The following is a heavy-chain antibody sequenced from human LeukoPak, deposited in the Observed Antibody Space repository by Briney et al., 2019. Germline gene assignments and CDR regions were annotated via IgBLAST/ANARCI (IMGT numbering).Heavy chain of an antibody. CDR3: ASDYYDSSGHTPLFDY. Sequence: SETLSLTCTVSGYSISSGYYWGWIRQPPGKGLEWIGSIYHSGSTYYNPSLKSRVTISVDTSKNQFSLKLSSVTAADTAVYYCASDYYDSSGHTPLFDYWGQGTLVTVSS. CDR2: IYHSGST. J-gene: IGHJ4*02. CDR1: GYSISSGYY. V-gene: IGHV4-38-2*02. D-gene: IGHD3-22*01.